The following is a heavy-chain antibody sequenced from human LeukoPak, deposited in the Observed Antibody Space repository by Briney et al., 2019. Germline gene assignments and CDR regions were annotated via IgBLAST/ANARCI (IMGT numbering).Heavy chain of an antibody. CDR1: GGSFSGYY. J-gene: IGHJ1*01. D-gene: IGHD5-24*01. CDR3: AGVEGDGYNFFAEYFQH. Sequence: SETLSLTCAVYGGSFSGYYWSWIRQPPGKGLEWIGYIYYSGSTNYNPSLKSRVTISVDTSKNQFSLKLSSVTAADTAVYYCAGVEGDGYNFFAEYFQHWGQGTLVTVSS. V-gene: IGHV4-59*01. CDR2: IYYSGST.